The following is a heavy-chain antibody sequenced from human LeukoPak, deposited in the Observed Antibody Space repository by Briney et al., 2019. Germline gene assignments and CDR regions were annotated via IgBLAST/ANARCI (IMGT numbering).Heavy chain of an antibody. CDR2: IYYSGST. CDR3: ARDGQNDFWSGYDPDYYYYMDV. Sequence: SETLSLTCTVSGGSISSYYWSWIRQPPGQGLEWIGYIYYSGSTDYNPSLKSRVTISVDTSKNQFSLKLSSVTAADTAVYYCARDGQNDFWSGYDPDYYYYMDVWGKGTTVTVSS. V-gene: IGHV4-59*12. J-gene: IGHJ6*03. D-gene: IGHD3-3*01. CDR1: GGSISSYY.